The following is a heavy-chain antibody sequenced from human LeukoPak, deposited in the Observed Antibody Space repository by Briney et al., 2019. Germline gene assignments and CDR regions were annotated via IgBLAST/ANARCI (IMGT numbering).Heavy chain of an antibody. J-gene: IGHJ4*02. CDR3: ARLATGYSSSWGLDY. CDR2: IYYSGST. V-gene: IGHV4-59*04. CDR1: GGSISSYY. Sequence: SETLSLTCTVSGGSISSYYWSWIRQPPGKGLEWIGYIYYSGSTYYNPSLKSRVTISVDTSKNQFSLKLSSVTAADTAVYYCARLATGYSSSWGLDYWGQGTLVTVSS. D-gene: IGHD6-13*01.